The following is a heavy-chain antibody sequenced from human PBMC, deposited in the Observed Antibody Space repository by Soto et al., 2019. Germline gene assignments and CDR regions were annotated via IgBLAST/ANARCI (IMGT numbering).Heavy chain of an antibody. J-gene: IGHJ4*02. CDR3: ARGVAFLDY. CDR1: GYTFSSYA. V-gene: IGHV1-3*01. Sequence: ASVKVSCKASGYTFSSYAIHWVRQAPGQGLEWMGWIHAGNGNTKYSQSFQGRVTISRDTSATTAYMELNSLRSEDTAVYYCARGVAFLDYWGQGTLVTVS. D-gene: IGHD2-15*01. CDR2: IHAGNGNT.